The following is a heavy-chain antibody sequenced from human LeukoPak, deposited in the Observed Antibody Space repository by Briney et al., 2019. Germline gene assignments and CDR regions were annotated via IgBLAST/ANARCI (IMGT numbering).Heavy chain of an antibody. V-gene: IGHV3-23*01. J-gene: IGHJ3*02. CDR1: GFTFSSYG. Sequence: PGGSLRLSCAASGFTFSSYGMSWVRQAPGKGLEWVSAISGSGGSTYYADSVKGRFTISRDNSKNTLYLQMNSLRAEDTAVYYCARGGLIQRHAFDIWGQGTMVTVSS. CDR3: ARGGLIQRHAFDI. CDR2: ISGSGGST. D-gene: IGHD1-1*01.